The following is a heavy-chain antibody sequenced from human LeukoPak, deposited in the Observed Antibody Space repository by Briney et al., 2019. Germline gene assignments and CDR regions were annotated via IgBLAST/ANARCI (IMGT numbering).Heavy chain of an antibody. Sequence: SETLSLTCTVSGGPLSSYSWSWIRQPAGKGLEWIGRIYTSGSTSYNPSLTSRVSMSLDTSKEQISLKLSSVTAADTAVYYCARETLTFPDFWGQGTLVTVSS. D-gene: IGHD3-9*01. CDR1: GGPLSSYS. CDR3: ARETLTFPDF. J-gene: IGHJ4*02. CDR2: IYTSGST. V-gene: IGHV4-4*07.